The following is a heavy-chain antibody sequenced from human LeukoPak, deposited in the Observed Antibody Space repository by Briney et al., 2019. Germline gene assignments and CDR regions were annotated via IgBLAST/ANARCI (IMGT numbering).Heavy chain of an antibody. Sequence: GGSLRLSCAASGFTFSSYSMNWVRQAPGKGLEWVSYISSSSSTIYYADSVKGRFTISRDNAKNSLYLQMNGLRAEDTAVYYCARTGYCSGGSCYRPDIWGQGTMVTVSS. CDR2: ISSSSSTI. CDR1: GFTFSSYS. CDR3: ARTGYCSGGSCYRPDI. V-gene: IGHV3-48*01. J-gene: IGHJ3*02. D-gene: IGHD2-15*01.